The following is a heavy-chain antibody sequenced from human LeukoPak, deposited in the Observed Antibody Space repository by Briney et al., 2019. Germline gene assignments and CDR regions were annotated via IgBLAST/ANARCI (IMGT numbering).Heavy chain of an antibody. J-gene: IGHJ6*02. CDR3: ATAPILRGEGGEHYKYGMDV. V-gene: IGHV4-4*03. Sequence: PETLSLTCAVSVGSISSGNWWTWVRQSPGKGLEWIGEIYHNGTLNYNPSLKSRVTISADSFKNHFSLKLTSVTAADTAVYYCATAPILRGEGGEHYKYGMDVWGQGTTVIVSS. CDR2: IYHNGTL. CDR1: VGSISSGNW. D-gene: IGHD2-2*02.